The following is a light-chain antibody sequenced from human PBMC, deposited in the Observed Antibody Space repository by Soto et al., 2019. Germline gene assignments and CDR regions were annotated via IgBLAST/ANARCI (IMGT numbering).Light chain of an antibody. CDR2: KAS. J-gene: IGKJ1*01. Sequence: DIQMTQSPSTLSASVGDRVTITCRASQSISSWLAWYQQKPGKAPKLLIYKASSLESGVPSRFSGSGSGTEFTLTISSLQPDEFSTYYFQKSNSYSRTFGQGTKVEIK. V-gene: IGKV1-5*03. CDR1: QSISSW. CDR3: QKSNSYSRT.